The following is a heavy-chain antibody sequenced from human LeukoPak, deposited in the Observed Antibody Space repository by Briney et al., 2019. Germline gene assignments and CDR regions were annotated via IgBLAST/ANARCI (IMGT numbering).Heavy chain of an antibody. J-gene: IGHJ4*02. Sequence: GGSLRLSCAASGFTFSSHWMSWVRQAPGKGLEWVANIKPDESERYYVDSVKGRFTISRDNAKNSLFLQMDSLRAEETAVYYCSRVSPRPFFLKNTICSPGFDYGGRGPRVTVPS. CDR3: SRVSPRPFFLKNTICSPGFDY. D-gene: IGHD2-2*01. CDR1: GFTFSSHW. V-gene: IGHV3-7*01. CDR2: IKPDESER.